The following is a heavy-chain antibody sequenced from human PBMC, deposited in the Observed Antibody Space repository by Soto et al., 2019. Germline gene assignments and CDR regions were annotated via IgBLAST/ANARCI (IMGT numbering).Heavy chain of an antibody. CDR2: INPSGDGA. D-gene: IGHD3-16*01. CDR3: AIVAFEYDDADV. J-gene: IGHJ6*02. Sequence: ASVKVSCKAFGYTFNAYYMHWVRQAPGQGLEWMGVINPSGDGASYAQKFQGRVTMTRDTSTSTVYMELSSLRSEDTAVYYCAIVAFEYDDADVWGQGTPVTVSS. V-gene: IGHV1-46*02. CDR1: GYTFNAYY.